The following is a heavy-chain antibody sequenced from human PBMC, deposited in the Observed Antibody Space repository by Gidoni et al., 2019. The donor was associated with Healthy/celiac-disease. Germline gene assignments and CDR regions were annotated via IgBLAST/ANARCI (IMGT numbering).Heavy chain of an antibody. CDR3: ARDSDKAAAGTGGWDYYYYYGMDV. J-gene: IGHJ6*02. CDR2: IYYSGST. V-gene: IGHV4-59*01. Sequence: QVQLQESGPGLVKPSETLSLTCTVAGGSISSYYRSWIRPPPGKGLEWIGYIYYSGSTNYNPSLKSRVTISVDTSKNQFSLKLSSVTAADTAVYYCARDSDKAAAGTGGWDYYYYYGMDVWGQGTTVTVSS. CDR1: GGSISSYY. D-gene: IGHD6-13*01.